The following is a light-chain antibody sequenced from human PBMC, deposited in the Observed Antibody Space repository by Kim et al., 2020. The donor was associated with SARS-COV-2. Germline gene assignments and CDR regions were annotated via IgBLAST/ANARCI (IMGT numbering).Light chain of an antibody. V-gene: IGLV1-51*01. CDR3: GTWDTNLSGVV. Sequence: QSVLTQPPSVSAAPGQTVTISCSGSYVNIGSKYVSWYQQVPGTVPKLLIYDNDKRPSGIPDRFSGSKSGTSATLGITGLQTGDEADYYCGTWDTNLSGVVFGGGTKLTVL. CDR1: YVNIGSKY. CDR2: DND. J-gene: IGLJ2*01.